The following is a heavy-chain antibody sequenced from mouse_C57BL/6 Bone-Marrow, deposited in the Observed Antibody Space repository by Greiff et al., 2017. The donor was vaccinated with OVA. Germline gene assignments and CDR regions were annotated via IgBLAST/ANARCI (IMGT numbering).Heavy chain of an antibody. D-gene: IGHD1-2*01. V-gene: IGHV3-6*01. Sequence: EVQLQESGPGLVKPSQSLSLTCSVTGYSITSGYYWNWIRQFPGNKLEWMGYISYDGSNNYNPSLKNRISITRDTSKNQFFLKLNSVTTEDTATYYCARERYYGNYYAMDYWGQGTSVTVSS. CDR1: GYSITSGYY. CDR2: ISYDGSN. CDR3: ARERYYGNYYAMDY. J-gene: IGHJ4*01.